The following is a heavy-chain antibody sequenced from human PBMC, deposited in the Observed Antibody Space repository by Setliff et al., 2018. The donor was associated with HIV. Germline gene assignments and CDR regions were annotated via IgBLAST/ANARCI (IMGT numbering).Heavy chain of an antibody. V-gene: IGHV3-30*03. CDR1: GFTFRDYG. D-gene: IGHD4-17*01. J-gene: IGHJ1*01. CDR2: ISYTGRNR. Sequence: GGSLRLSCAASGFTFRDYGMHWVRQAPGKGLEWVAVISYTGRNRYADPVKGRFTISRDDSKNTLYLQMNSLKTDDTGVYYCTTTYGDYVFAEYFQHWGQGTLVTVSS. CDR3: TTTYGDYVFAEYFQH.